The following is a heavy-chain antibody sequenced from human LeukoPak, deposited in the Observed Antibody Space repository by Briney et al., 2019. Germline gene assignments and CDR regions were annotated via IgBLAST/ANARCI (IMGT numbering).Heavy chain of an antibody. V-gene: IGHV3-30*02. CDR3: AKGGGYEAQYYYYYLDV. J-gene: IGHJ6*03. CDR2: IRYDGTKK. Sequence: PGGSLRLSCAASGFTSSSFGIYWVPRAQAKGLGGGAFIRYDGTKKYYADSVKGRFTVSRDNSKNTLYLQMKSLRAEDTAVYYCAKGGGYEAQYYYYYLDVWGKGTTVTISS. D-gene: IGHD5-12*01. CDR1: GFTSSSFG.